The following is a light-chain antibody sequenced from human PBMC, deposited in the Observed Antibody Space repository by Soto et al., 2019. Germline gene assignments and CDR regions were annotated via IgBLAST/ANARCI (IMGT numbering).Light chain of an antibody. V-gene: IGKV3-15*01. CDR1: QSVSRN. CDR2: DAS. Sequence: EIVMTQSPATLSVSPGERATLSCMASQSVSRNVAWYQQKPGQTPRLLIHDASTRATGISVRFSGRGSGTGFTLTISSLLSEDFAVDYCQQDNNWLWTFGQGTKVEIK. J-gene: IGKJ1*01. CDR3: QQDNNWLWT.